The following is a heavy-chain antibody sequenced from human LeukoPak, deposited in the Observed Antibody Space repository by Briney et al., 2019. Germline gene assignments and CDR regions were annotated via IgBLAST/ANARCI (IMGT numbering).Heavy chain of an antibody. D-gene: IGHD1-26*01. CDR2: ISGSGGST. V-gene: IGHV3-23*01. Sequence: PAGTLTLSCAASVFTFSSNAMSWVRQAEGPGVNLVSAISGSGGSTYSGASAKCRFTISRDNSKNTLDLQMNSLRAEDTAVYYCAKAVGRYYYYYMDVWGKGTTVTVSS. CDR1: VFTFSSNA. CDR3: AKAVGRYYYYYMDV. J-gene: IGHJ6*03.